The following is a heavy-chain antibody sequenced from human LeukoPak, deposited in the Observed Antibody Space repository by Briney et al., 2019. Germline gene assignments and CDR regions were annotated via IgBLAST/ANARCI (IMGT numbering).Heavy chain of an antibody. D-gene: IGHD3-3*01. CDR2: IYTSGST. CDR1: GGSISSYY. Sequence: SETLSLTCTVSGGSISSYYWSWIRQPAGKGLEWIGRIYTSGSTNYNPSLKSRVTMSVDTSKNQFSLRLSSVTAADTAMYYCARAFGVSINGGWFDPWGQGTLVTVSS. J-gene: IGHJ5*02. CDR3: ARAFGVSINGGWFDP. V-gene: IGHV4-4*07.